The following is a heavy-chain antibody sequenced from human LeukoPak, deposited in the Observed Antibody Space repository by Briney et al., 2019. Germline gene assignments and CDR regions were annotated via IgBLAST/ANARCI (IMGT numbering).Heavy chain of an antibody. CDR2: FDPEDGET. V-gene: IGHV1-24*01. Sequence: ASVKVSCKVSGYTLTELSMHWVRQAPGKGLEWMGGFDPEDGETIYAQKFQGRVTMTEDTSTDTAYMELSSLRSEDTAVYYCATALRDGYNYRNWFDPWGQGTLVTVSS. J-gene: IGHJ5*02. CDR3: ATALRDGYNYRNWFDP. CDR1: GYTLTELS. D-gene: IGHD5-24*01.